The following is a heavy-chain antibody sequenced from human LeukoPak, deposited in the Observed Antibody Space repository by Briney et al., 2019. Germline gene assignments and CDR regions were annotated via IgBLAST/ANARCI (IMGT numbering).Heavy chain of an antibody. J-gene: IGHJ4*02. CDR2: INPNDGSA. D-gene: IGHD3-10*01. Sequence: GVSVKVSCKASGYTLTSYHMHWVRQTPGQGLEWMGIINPNDGSATYAQRFQGRVSMTRDTSTSTVYMDLQSLRSEDTAVYYCARGELLLDNWGQGTLVTVSS. CDR3: ARGELLLDN. CDR1: GYTLTSYH. V-gene: IGHV1-46*03.